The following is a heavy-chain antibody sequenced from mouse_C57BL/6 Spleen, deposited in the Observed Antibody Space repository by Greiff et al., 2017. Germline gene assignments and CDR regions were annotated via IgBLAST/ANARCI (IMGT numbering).Heavy chain of an antibody. D-gene: IGHD4-1*01. CDR1: GYTFTSYW. CDR2: INPSNGGT. J-gene: IGHJ4*01. V-gene: IGHV1-53*01. Sequence: QVQLKESGTELVKPGASVKLSCKASGYTFTSYWMHWVKQRPGQGLEWIGNINPSNGGTNYNEKFKSKATLTVDKSSSTAYMQLSSLTSEDSAVYYCARSNWAYYYAMDYWGQGTSVTVSS. CDR3: ARSNWAYYYAMDY.